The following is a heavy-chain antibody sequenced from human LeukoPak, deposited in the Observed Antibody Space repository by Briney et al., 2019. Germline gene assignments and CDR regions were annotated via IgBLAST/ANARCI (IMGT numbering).Heavy chain of an antibody. J-gene: IGHJ4*02. CDR1: GYTFTSYY. CDR3: ARDVGDGYAEDY. D-gene: IGHD5-24*01. CDR2: INPSGGST. V-gene: IGHV1-46*01. Sequence: GASVKVSCTASGYTFTSYYMHWVRQAPGQGLEWMGIINPSGGSTSYAQKFQGRVTMARDTSTSTVYMELSSLRSEDTAVYYCARDVGDGYAEDYWGQGTLVTVSS.